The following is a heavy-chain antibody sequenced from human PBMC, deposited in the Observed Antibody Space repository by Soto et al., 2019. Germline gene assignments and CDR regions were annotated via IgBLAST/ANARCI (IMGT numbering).Heavy chain of an antibody. CDR3: ARDTTGAFDI. V-gene: IGHV3-33*01. J-gene: IGHJ3*02. CDR1: EFSFNSYG. Sequence: QVQLVESGGGVVQPGRSLRLSCAASEFSFNSYGMHWVRQAPGKGLEWVAVIWYDGSNKYYADSVKGRFTISRDNSTNTLYLQLNSLRAEDTAVYYCARDTTGAFDIWGQGTMVTVSS. D-gene: IGHD3-9*01. CDR2: IWYDGSNK.